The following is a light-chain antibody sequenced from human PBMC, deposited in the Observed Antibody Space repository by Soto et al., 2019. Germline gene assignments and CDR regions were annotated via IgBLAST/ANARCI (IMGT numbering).Light chain of an antibody. CDR3: QQTSRSPFT. CDR1: QPIRNN. V-gene: IGKV1-39*01. J-gene: IGKJ2*01. Sequence: DIQMTQSPSSLSASVGDRVTITCRASQPIRNNLSWYQQKPGKAPNLLIYSASTLQIGVPSRFSGSGSGTDFTLTISSLQPEDFATYSCQQTSRSPFTFGQGTKLDLK. CDR2: SAS.